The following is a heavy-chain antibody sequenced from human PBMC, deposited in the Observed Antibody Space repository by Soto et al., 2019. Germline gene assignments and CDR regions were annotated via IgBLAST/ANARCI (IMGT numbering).Heavy chain of an antibody. Sequence: QVQLVESGGGVVQPGRSLKLSCAASGFSFSTYGMHWLRQAPGKGLEWVALIWYDGSDKDYTDSVKGRFTISRDDSRNTLYLQMNNLRVEDTAVYYWVRDKGFGEYMINGFDPWGQGTLVTVSS. CDR1: GFSFSTYG. D-gene: IGHD3-10*01. CDR2: IWYDGSDK. CDR3: VRDKGFGEYMINGFDP. V-gene: IGHV3-33*01. J-gene: IGHJ5*02.